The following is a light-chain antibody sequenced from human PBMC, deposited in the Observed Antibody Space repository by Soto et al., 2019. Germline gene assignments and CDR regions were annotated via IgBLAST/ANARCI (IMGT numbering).Light chain of an antibody. Sequence: DIQMTQSPSTVSAYVGDSVTITCRASQSITTWLAWYQQRPGKAPKLLIYDGSSLQSGVLSRFSGSGSGTEFTLTISSLQHDDFATYYCQHYNMYSPWTFGQGTKVEIK. CDR1: QSITTW. CDR3: QHYNMYSPWT. CDR2: DGS. V-gene: IGKV1-5*01. J-gene: IGKJ1*01.